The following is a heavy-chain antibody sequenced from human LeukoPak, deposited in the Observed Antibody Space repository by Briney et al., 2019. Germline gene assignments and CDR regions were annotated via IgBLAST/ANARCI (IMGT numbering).Heavy chain of an antibody. CDR1: GGSISSYY. CDR2: IYYSGST. J-gene: IGHJ3*02. Sequence: PSETLSLTCTVSGGSISSYYWSWIRQPPGKGLEWIGYIYYSGSTNYNPSLKSRVTISVDTSKNQFSLKLSSVTAADTAVYYCARSPSYGDAPYDAFDIWGQGTMVTVSS. V-gene: IGHV4-59*01. D-gene: IGHD4-17*01. CDR3: ARSPSYGDAPYDAFDI.